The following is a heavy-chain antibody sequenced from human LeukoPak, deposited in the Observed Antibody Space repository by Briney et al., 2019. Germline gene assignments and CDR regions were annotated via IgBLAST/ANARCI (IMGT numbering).Heavy chain of an antibody. CDR3: ARGEYSYGYIYYYYGMDV. CDR1: GGTFSSYA. J-gene: IGHJ6*02. Sequence: SVKVSCKASGGTFSSYAISWVRQAPGQGLEWMGGIIPFFGTANYAQKFQGRVTITADESTSTAYMELSSLRSEDTAVYYCARGEYSYGYIYYYYGMDVWGQGTTVTVSS. V-gene: IGHV1-69*13. CDR2: IIPFFGTA. D-gene: IGHD5-18*01.